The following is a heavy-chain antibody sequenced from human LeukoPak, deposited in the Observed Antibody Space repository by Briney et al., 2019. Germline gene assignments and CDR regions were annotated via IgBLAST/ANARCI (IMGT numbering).Heavy chain of an antibody. V-gene: IGHV4-39*01. D-gene: IGHD2-2*01. Sequence: PSETLSLTCTVSGGSGSSSRYYWGWIRQPPGKGLEWIGSIYYSGSTCYNPSLKSRVTISVDTSKNQFSLKLSSVTAADTAVYYCARHPYQLLWLSWFDPWGQGTLVTVSS. CDR3: ARHPYQLLWLSWFDP. J-gene: IGHJ5*02. CDR2: IYYSGST. CDR1: GGSGSSSRYY.